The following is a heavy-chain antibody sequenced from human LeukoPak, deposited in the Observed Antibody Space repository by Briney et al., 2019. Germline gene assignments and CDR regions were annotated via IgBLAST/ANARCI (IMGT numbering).Heavy chain of an antibody. CDR2: INHSGST. Sequence: PSETLSLTCAVYGGSFSGYYWSWIRQPPGKGLEWIGEINHSGSTNYNPSLKSRVTISVDTSKNQFSLKLSSVTAADTAVYYCARVAVTYYYYYGMDVWGQGTTVTVSS. CDR3: ARVAVTYYYYYGMDV. J-gene: IGHJ6*02. CDR1: GGSFSGYY. D-gene: IGHD4-11*01. V-gene: IGHV4-34*01.